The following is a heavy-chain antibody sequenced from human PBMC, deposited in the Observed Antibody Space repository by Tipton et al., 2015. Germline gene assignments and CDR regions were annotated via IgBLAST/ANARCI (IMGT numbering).Heavy chain of an antibody. CDR1: GYSISSGYY. V-gene: IGHV4-38-2*01. CDR2: IYDSGST. Sequence: TLSLTCALSGYSISSGYYWGWIRQPPGKGLEWIGNIYDSGSTYYNPSLESRVTISVDTSKKQFSLKVNSVTAADTAVYYCARQSGESSGWPSAFDIWCQGTVVTVSS. CDR3: ARQSGESSGWPSAFDI. J-gene: IGHJ3*02. D-gene: IGHD6-19*01.